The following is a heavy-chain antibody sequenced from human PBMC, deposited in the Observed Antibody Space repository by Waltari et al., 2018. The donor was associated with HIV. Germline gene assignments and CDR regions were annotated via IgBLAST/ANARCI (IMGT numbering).Heavy chain of an antibody. CDR1: GGSISSSSYY. Sequence: QLQLQESGPGLVKPSETLSLTCTVSGGSISSSSYYWGWIRQTPGKGLEWIGSIYYSGSTYYNPSLKSRVTISVDTSKNQFSLKLSSVTAADTAVYYCAREDPPFDYWGQGTLVTVSS. V-gene: IGHV4-39*07. J-gene: IGHJ4*02. CDR2: IYYSGST. CDR3: AREDPPFDY.